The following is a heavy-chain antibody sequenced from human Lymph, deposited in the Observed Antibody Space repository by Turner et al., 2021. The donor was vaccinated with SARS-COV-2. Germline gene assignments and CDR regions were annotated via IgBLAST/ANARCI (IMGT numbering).Heavy chain of an antibody. CDR1: GYTFPGYY. V-gene: IGHV1-2*02. Sequence: QVQLVQSGAAVKKPGASVKVSCKASGYTFPGYYMHWVRQAPGQGLEWMGWINPNSGGTNYPQKVQGRVTMTRDTSISRAYMELSRLRSDDTAVYYCARSRDLQSMIRGVDPFDYWGQGTLVTVSS. D-gene: IGHD3-10*01. J-gene: IGHJ4*02. CDR2: INPNSGGT. CDR3: ARSRDLQSMIRGVDPFDY.